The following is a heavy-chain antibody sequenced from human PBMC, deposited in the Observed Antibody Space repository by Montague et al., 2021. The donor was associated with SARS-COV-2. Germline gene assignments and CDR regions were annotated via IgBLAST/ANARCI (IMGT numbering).Heavy chain of an antibody. J-gene: IGHJ6*02. Sequence: TLSLTCTVSGGSISSGGYYWSWIRQHPGKGLEWIGYNYYSGSTNYNPSLKSRLTIQVDTSKNQFSLRLSSVTAADTAVYYCARGEGVMVYVYGMDVWGQGTTVTVSS. CDR2: NYYSGST. CDR1: GGSISSGGYY. CDR3: ARGEGVMVYVYGMDV. D-gene: IGHD2-8*01. V-gene: IGHV4-31*03.